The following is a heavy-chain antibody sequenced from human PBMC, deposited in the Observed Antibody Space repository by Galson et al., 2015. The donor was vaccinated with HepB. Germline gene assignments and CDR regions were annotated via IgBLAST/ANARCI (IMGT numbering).Heavy chain of an antibody. CDR2: ISYDGSNK. Sequence: SLRLSCAASGFTFSSYAMHWVRQAPGKGLEWVAVISYDGSNKYYADSVKGRFTISRDNSKNTLYLQMNSLRAEDTAVYYCARTDYYGSGSLRYWGQGTLVTVSS. CDR3: ARTDYYGSGSLRY. J-gene: IGHJ4*02. D-gene: IGHD3-10*01. CDR1: GFTFSSYA. V-gene: IGHV3-30*04.